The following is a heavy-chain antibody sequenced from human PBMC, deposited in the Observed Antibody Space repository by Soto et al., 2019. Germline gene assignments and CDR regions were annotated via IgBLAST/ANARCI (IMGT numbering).Heavy chain of an antibody. CDR2: ISYDGSNK. Sequence: HPGGSLRLSCAASGFTFSSYGMHWVRQAPGKGLEWVAVISYDGSNKYYADSVKGRFTISRDNSKNTLYLQMNSLRAEDTAVYYCAKDLHYGVEGLYYYYGMDVWGQGTTVTVSS. D-gene: IGHD4-17*01. CDR1: GFTFSSYG. J-gene: IGHJ6*02. CDR3: AKDLHYGVEGLYYYYGMDV. V-gene: IGHV3-30*18.